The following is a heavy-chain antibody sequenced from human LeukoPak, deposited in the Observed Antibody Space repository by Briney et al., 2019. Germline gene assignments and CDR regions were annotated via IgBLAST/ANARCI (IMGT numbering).Heavy chain of an antibody. D-gene: IGHD1-26*01. V-gene: IGHV4-38-2*02. CDR3: ARDPHIVGAMGDAFDI. CDR2: IYHSGSI. J-gene: IGHJ3*02. CDR1: GYSFSSGYF. Sequence: SETLSLTCTVSGYSFSSGYFWGWIRQPPGKGLEWIGSIYHSGSIYYNPSLKSRVTISMDTSKNQFSLKLSSVTAADTAVYYCARDPHIVGAMGDAFDIWGQGTMVTVSS.